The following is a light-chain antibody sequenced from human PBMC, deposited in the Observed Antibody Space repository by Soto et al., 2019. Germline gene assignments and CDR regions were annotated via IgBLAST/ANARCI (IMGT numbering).Light chain of an antibody. CDR3: QQYNSYSRT. J-gene: IGKJ1*01. CDR1: QSISSW. CDR2: DAS. Sequence: DIQMTQSPSTLSASVGDRVTITCRASQSISSWLAWYQQKPGKAPKLLIYDASSLESGVPSRFSGSGSGTEFNLTISSLQPDDFATDYCQQYNSYSRTFGKGTKVESK. V-gene: IGKV1-5*01.